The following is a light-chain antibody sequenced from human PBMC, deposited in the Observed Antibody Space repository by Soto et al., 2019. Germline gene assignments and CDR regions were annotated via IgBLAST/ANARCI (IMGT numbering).Light chain of an antibody. CDR3: PQYNNWPPWT. CDR1: QSVSSN. V-gene: IGKV3-15*01. Sequence: EIVMTQSPATLSVSPGERATLSCRASQSVSSNLAWYPQKPGQAPRLLIYGASTRATGIPARFSGSGSGTEFTLTISRLQSEDVAVYYCPQYNNWPPWTFGQGTKVEIK. J-gene: IGKJ1*01. CDR2: GAS.